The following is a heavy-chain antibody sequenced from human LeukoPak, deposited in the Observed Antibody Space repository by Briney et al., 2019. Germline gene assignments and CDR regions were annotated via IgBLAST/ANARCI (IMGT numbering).Heavy chain of an antibody. J-gene: IGHJ5*02. D-gene: IGHD3-10*01. CDR2: MNPNSGNT. Sequence: GASVKVSCKASGYTFTSYDINWVRQATGQGLEWMGWMNPNSGNTGYAPKIQGRVTMTIDTSTSTAYMELRSLRSDDTAVYYCARDAREVLFWFGEFFPWGQGTLVTVSS. CDR1: GYTFTSYD. V-gene: IGHV1-8*02. CDR3: ARDAREVLFWFGEFFP.